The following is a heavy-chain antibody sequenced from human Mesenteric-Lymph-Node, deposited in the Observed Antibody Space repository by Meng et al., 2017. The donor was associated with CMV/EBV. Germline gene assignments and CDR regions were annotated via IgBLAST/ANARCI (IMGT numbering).Heavy chain of an antibody. V-gene: IGHV4-39*07. CDR2: IYYSGST. CDR3: AITRWPAGSSNWSP. CDR1: GGSIISGAYY. Sequence: SETLSLTCTVSGGSIISGAYYWGWIRQPPGKGLEWIGNIYYSGSTYYNPSLKSRVAISVDTSNNQFSLNLTSMTAADTAVYYCAITRWPAGSSNWSPWGQGTLVTVSS. D-gene: IGHD6-13*01. J-gene: IGHJ5*02.